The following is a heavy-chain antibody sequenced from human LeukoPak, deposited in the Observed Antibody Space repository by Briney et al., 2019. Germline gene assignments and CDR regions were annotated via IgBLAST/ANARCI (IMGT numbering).Heavy chain of an antibody. V-gene: IGHV4-34*01. D-gene: IGHD4-17*01. CDR2: INHSGSS. Sequence: SETLSLTCAVYGGSFSGYYWSWIRQPPGKGLEWIGEINHSGSSNYNPSLKSRVTISVDTSKNQFSLKLSSVTAADTAVYYCARGEDGDYYFQHWGQGTLVSVSS. CDR3: ARGEDGDYYFQH. J-gene: IGHJ1*01. CDR1: GGSFSGYY.